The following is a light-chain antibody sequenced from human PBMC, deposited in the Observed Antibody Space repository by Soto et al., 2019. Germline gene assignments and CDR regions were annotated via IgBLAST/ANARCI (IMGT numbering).Light chain of an antibody. J-gene: IGKJ1*01. CDR2: KAS. CDR3: QHYNSYSEA. Sequence: DIQMTQSPSTLSGSVGDRVTITCRASQTISSWLAWYQQKPGKAPKLLIYKASTLKSGFPSRFSGSGSGTEYTRTISSLQTDDFATYYCQHYNSYSEAFGQGTKVDIK. CDR1: QTISSW. V-gene: IGKV1-5*03.